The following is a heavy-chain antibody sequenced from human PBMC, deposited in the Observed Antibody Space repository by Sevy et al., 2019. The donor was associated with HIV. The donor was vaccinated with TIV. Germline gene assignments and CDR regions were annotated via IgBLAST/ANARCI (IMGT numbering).Heavy chain of an antibody. CDR1: GYTFSSYG. CDR2: ISDYNGYT. D-gene: IGHD3-10*01. J-gene: IGHJ6*02. V-gene: IGHV1-18*01. Sequence: GSVKVSCKASGYTFSSYGISWVRQAPGQGLEWMGWISDYNGYTNYAHKFQGRVTMSTETSTRTAYMELRSLRSDETAVYFCAREGYYYRSGTYRPPNYYGMDVWGQGTAVTVSS. CDR3: AREGYYYRSGTYRPPNYYGMDV.